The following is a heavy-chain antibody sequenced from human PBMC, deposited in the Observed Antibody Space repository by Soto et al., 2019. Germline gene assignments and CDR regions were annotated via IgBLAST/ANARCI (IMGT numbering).Heavy chain of an antibody. CDR1: GGSISSYY. CDR2: IYYSGST. J-gene: IGHJ6*02. Sequence: PSETLSLTCTVSGGSISSYYWSWIRQPPGKGLEWIGYIYYSGSTNYNPSLKSRVTISVDTSKNQFSLKLSSVTAADTAVYYCARGRAYDMGRLSYGMDVWGQGTTVTVSS. V-gene: IGHV4-59*01. CDR3: ARGRAYDMGRLSYGMDV. D-gene: IGHD3-9*01.